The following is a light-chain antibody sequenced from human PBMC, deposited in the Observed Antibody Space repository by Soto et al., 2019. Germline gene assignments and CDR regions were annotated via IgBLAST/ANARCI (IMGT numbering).Light chain of an antibody. CDR1: SGSVSTNNY. V-gene: IGLV8-61*01. CDR2: ATN. CDR3: LLYVGSGIWV. J-gene: IGLJ3*02. Sequence: QTVVTQEPSFSVSPGRTVTLTGGLSSGSVSTNNYPAWYQQTPGQAPRTLIYATNSRSSGVPGRFSGSILGNKAALTITGALADDESDYYCLLYVGSGIWVFGGGTKLTVL.